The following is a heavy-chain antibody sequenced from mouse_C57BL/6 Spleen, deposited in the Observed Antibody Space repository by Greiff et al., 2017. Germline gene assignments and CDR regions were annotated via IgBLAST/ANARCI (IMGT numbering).Heavy chain of an antibody. Sequence: QVQLQQSGAELVKPGASVKMSCKASGYTFTSYWITWVKQRPGQGLEWIGDIYPGSGSTNYNEKFKSKATLTVDTSSSTAYMQLSSLTSEDSAVYYCASGGLTGTVFAYWGQGTLVTVSA. J-gene: IGHJ3*01. D-gene: IGHD4-1*01. CDR1: GYTFTSYW. CDR2: IYPGSGST. CDR3: ASGGLTGTVFAY. V-gene: IGHV1-55*01.